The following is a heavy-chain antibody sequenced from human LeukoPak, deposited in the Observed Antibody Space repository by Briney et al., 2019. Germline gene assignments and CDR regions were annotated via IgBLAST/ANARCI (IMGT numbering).Heavy chain of an antibody. CDR2: ITYNGAAT. Sequence: GGSLRLSCAASGFSFGGYAMTWVRQAPGKGLEWVSGITYNGAATCYLDSVKARFTISRDNSRSTLYLQMDSLTAEDTALYYCAKDGLYFDGSTHIYYFDSWGQGTLVAVSS. CDR3: AKDGLYFDGSTHIYYFDS. J-gene: IGHJ4*02. V-gene: IGHV3-23*01. D-gene: IGHD3-9*01. CDR1: GFSFGGYA.